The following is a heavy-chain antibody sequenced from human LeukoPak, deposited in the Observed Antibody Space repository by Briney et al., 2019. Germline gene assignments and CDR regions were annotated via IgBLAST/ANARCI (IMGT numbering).Heavy chain of an antibody. CDR1: GFTFSSYW. CDR3: ARGTEYSVFDM. V-gene: IGHV3-74*01. CDR2: INSDGSNT. J-gene: IGHJ3*02. D-gene: IGHD1-26*01. Sequence: PGGSLRLSCAASGFTFSSYWMHWVRQAPGKGLVWVSRINSDGSNTSYADSVKGRFTISRDDAKNTLYLQMNSLRAEDTAVYYCARGTEYSVFDMWGQGTVVTVSS.